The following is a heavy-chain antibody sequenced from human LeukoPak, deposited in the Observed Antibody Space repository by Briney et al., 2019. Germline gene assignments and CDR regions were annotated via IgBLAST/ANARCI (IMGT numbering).Heavy chain of an antibody. Sequence: GGSMRLSCVVSGFTFSTYVMHWVRQAPGKGLMWVSRISHDGTVISYADSVRGRFTVSRDNAKNTLYLQMNSLRAEDTAVYYCTRDVNLNFFDVWGRGTLVTVSS. V-gene: IGHV3-74*01. J-gene: IGHJ2*01. D-gene: IGHD3-9*01. CDR2: ISHDGTVI. CDR3: TRDVNLNFFDV. CDR1: GFTFSTYV.